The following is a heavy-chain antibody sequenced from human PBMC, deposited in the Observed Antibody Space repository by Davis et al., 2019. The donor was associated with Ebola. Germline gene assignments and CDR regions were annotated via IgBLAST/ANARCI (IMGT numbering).Heavy chain of an antibody. J-gene: IGHJ6*04. CDR1: GYSFTSYW. V-gene: IGHV5-51*01. Sequence: GESLKISCKASGYSFTSYWIVWVRQMPGKGLACMGIIFPGDSDNRYSPSFQGQVTIPADKSTGTAYLQWSSLKASDTAMYYCARYDGNHYGPRPVWDAWGKGTSVTVSS. CDR3: ARYDGNHYGPRPVWDA. D-gene: IGHD3-10*01. CDR2: IFPGDSDN.